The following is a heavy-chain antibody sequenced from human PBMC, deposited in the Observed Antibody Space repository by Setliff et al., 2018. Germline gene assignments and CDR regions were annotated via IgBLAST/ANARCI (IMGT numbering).Heavy chain of an antibody. CDR2: IFSKGST. J-gene: IGHJ4*02. Sequence: SETLSLTCTVSGGSISSGNYYWSWIRQPAGKAPEWIGHIFSKGSTNNNPSLKSRVTISVDTSKNQVSLKLTSVTVADTAVYFCARSLGSGSYYNSRPFYSDYWGQGTLVTVSS. CDR1: GGSISSGNYY. V-gene: IGHV4-61*09. CDR3: ARSLGSGSYYNSRPFYSDY. D-gene: IGHD3-10*01.